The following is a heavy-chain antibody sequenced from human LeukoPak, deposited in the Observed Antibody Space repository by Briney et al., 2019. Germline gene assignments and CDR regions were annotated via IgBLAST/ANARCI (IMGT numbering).Heavy chain of an antibody. J-gene: IGHJ4*02. CDR2: ISYDGSNK. V-gene: IGHV3-30*14. Sequence: GGSLRLSCAASGFTFSSYAMHWVRQAPGKGLEWVAVISYDGSNKYYADSVKGRFTISRDNSKNTLYLQMNSLRAEDTAVYYCARRAGAYSHPYDYWGREPWSPSP. CDR1: GFTFSSYA. CDR3: ARRAGAYSHPYDY. D-gene: IGHD4/OR15-4a*01.